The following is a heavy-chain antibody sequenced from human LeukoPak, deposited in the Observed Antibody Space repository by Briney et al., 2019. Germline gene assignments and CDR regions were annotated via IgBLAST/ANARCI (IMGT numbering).Heavy chain of an antibody. D-gene: IGHD6-6*01. Sequence: GGSLRLSCAASGFTFSTYAMTWVRQAPGKGLEWVASISGRGDSTYHAESVKGRFTISRDNSENTLRLQMNRLRAEDTAVYYCAKGGSVIARLIASQWGQGTLVTVSS. J-gene: IGHJ4*01. CDR2: ISGRGDST. CDR1: GFTFSTYA. V-gene: IGHV3-23*01. CDR3: AKGGSVIARLIASQ.